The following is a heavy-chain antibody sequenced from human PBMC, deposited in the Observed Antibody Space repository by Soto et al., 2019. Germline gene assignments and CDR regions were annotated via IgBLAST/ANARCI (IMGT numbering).Heavy chain of an antibody. Sequence: GGSLRLSCVGSGFTFSNFSIKWVRQAPGKGLEWVSSISSRSDIYYADSVKGRFTISRDNAKNSVSLQMNSLRAEDTAVYYCAREYTAWPLAYGLDVWGQGTTVTVSS. CDR2: ISSRSDI. J-gene: IGHJ6*02. V-gene: IGHV3-21*01. D-gene: IGHD2-2*02. CDR1: GFTFSNFS. CDR3: AREYTAWPLAYGLDV.